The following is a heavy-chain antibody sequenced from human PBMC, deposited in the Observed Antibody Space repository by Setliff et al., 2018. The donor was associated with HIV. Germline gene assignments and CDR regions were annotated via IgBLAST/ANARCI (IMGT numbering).Heavy chain of an antibody. Sequence: GSLRLSCAASGFTFSSYAMSWVRQAPGKGLEWVSAISGSGGSTYYADSVKGRFTISRDNSKNTLYLQMNSLRAEDTAVYYCAKAGGPWSYGGSCFGGMDVWGQGTTVTVS. CDR1: GFTFSSYA. J-gene: IGHJ6*02. CDR2: ISGSGGST. V-gene: IGHV3-23*01. D-gene: IGHD2-15*01. CDR3: AKAGGPWSYGGSCFGGMDV.